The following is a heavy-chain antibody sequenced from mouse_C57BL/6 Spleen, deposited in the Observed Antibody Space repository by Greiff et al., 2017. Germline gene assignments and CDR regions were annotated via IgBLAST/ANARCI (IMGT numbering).Heavy chain of an antibody. J-gene: IGHJ2*01. D-gene: IGHD3-1*01. V-gene: IGHV5-9*01. CDR3: ASLDRGYFDY. Sequence: EVQLVESGGGLVKPGGSLKLSCAASGFTFSSYTMSWVRQTPEQRLEWVATISGGGGNTYYPDSVKGRFTISRDNAKNTLYLQMSSLRSEDTALYYCASLDRGYFDYWGQGTTLTVSS. CDR1: GFTFSSYT. CDR2: ISGGGGNT.